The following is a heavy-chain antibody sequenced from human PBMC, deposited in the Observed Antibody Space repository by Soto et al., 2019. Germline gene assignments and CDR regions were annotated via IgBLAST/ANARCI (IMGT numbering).Heavy chain of an antibody. CDR2: ISAYNGNT. CDR3: ARHSFTYYYDSSGYYYLDAFDI. J-gene: IGHJ3*02. D-gene: IGHD3-22*01. V-gene: IGHV1-18*01. Sequence: ASVKVSCKASGYTFTSYGISWVRQAPGQGLERMGWISAYNGNTNYAQKLQGRVTMTTDTSTSTAYMELRSLRSDDTAVYYCARHSFTYYYDSSGYYYLDAFDIYGQGTMVTVSS. CDR1: GYTFTSYG.